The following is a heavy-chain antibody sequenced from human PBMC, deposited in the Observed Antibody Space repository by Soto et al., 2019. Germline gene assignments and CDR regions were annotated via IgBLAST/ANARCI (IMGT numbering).Heavy chain of an antibody. Sequence: SVKVSCKASGGTFSSYAISWVRQAPGQGLEWMGGIIPIFGTADYAQKFQGRVTITADESTSTAYMELSSLRSEDTAVYYCANHLYYYDSSGYYYNWFDPWGQGTLVTVSS. V-gene: IGHV1-69*13. CDR2: IIPIFGTA. D-gene: IGHD3-22*01. CDR3: ANHLYYYDSSGYYYNWFDP. J-gene: IGHJ5*02. CDR1: GGTFSSYA.